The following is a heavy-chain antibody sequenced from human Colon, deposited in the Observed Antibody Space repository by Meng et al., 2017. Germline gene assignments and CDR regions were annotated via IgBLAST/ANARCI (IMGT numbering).Heavy chain of an antibody. CDR3: ANRFV. CDR2: IHSSAGT. CDR1: GFSVSSDF. J-gene: IGHJ4*02. Sequence: EGKVVESGGGLVQPGGSLRLSCAVSGFSVSSDFMIWVRQAPGKGLEWVSMIHSSAGTFFADSVKGRFTVSTDNSKNTLYLQMNSLRIEDTAVYHCANRFVWGLGTLVTVSS. V-gene: IGHV3-66*02. D-gene: IGHD3-3*01.